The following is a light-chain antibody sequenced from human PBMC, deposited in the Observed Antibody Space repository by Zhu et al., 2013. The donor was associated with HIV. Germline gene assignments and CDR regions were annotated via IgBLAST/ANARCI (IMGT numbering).Light chain of an antibody. CDR1: RSLVHSNGNTY. CDR3: LQTTQFPYT. CDR2: RIS. Sequence: DIVMTQSPLSLLVTLGQPASISCRSSRSLVHSNGNTYLNWLQQRPGQPPRLLIYRISNRLSGVPDRFSGSGAVTDFTLKISRVEAEDVGVYYCLQTTQFPYTFGQGTKLEIK. J-gene: IGKJ2*01. V-gene: IGKV2-24*01.